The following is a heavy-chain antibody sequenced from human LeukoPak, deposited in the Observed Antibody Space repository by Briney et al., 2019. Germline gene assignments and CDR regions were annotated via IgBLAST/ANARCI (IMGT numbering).Heavy chain of an antibody. CDR2: IYPVDSDT. CDR1: GYSFTSYW. J-gene: IGHJ6*03. D-gene: IGHD5-12*01. V-gene: IGHV5-51*01. CDR3: ARSSVDIVATTLYYYYYMDV. Sequence: AGESLKISCKGSGYSFTSYWIGWVGQMPGKGLEWMGIIYPVDSDTRYSPSFQGQVTISADKSISTAYLQWSSLKASDTAMYYCARSSVDIVATTLYYYYYMDVWGKGTTVTVSS.